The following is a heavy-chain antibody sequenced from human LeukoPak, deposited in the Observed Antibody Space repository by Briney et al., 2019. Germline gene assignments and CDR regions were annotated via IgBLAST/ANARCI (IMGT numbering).Heavy chain of an antibody. CDR3: ARVPYYYGSGSYSPEYYFDY. CDR1: VGSISSSNW. CDR2: IYHSGST. J-gene: IGHJ4*02. D-gene: IGHD3-10*01. Sequence: SETLSLTCAVSVGSISSSNWWSWVRQPPGKGLEWIGEIYHSGSTNYNPSLKSRVTISVDKSKNQFSLKLSSVTAADTAVYYCARVPYYYGSGSYSPEYYFDYWGQGTLVTVSS. V-gene: IGHV4-4*02.